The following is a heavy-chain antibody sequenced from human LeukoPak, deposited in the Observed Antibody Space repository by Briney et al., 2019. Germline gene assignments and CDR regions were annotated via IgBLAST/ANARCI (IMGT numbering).Heavy chain of an antibody. V-gene: IGHV1-2*02. CDR2: INPNSGGT. D-gene: IGHD2-2*01. CDR3: ARVEEYQLLSFDY. Sequence: ASVKVSCKASGYTFTGYYMHWVRQAPRQGLEWMGWINPNSGGTNYAQKLQGRVTMTRDTSISTAYMELSRLRSDGTAVYYCARVEEYQLLSFDYWGQGTLVTVSS. CDR1: GYTFTGYY. J-gene: IGHJ4*02.